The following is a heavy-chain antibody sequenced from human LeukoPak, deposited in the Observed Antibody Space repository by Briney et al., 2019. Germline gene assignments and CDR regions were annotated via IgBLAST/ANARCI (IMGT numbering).Heavy chain of an antibody. CDR3: ARDVDTAMVTFDGGAFDI. CDR2: IYTSGST. Sequence: SQTLSLTCTVSGGSISSGSYYWSWIRQPAGKGLEWIGRIYTSGSTNYNPSLKSRVTISVDTSKNQFSLKLSSVTAADTAVYYRARDVDTAMVTFDGGAFDIWGQGTMVTVSS. D-gene: IGHD5-18*01. V-gene: IGHV4-61*02. J-gene: IGHJ3*02. CDR1: GGSISSGSYY.